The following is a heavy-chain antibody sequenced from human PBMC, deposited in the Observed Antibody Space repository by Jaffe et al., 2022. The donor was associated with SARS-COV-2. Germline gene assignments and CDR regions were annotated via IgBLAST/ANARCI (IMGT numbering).Heavy chain of an antibody. CDR3: VRDGDGVLVGYHYGMDV. CDR2: ISTSGNYI. V-gene: IGHV3-21*01. Sequence: EVQLVESGGGLVKPGGSLRLSCAASGFSLSTYSMNWVRQAPGKGLEWVSSISTSGNYIFYRDSVKGRFTISRDSAQNSLYLQMSSLRAEDTAVYYCVRDGDGVLVGYHYGMDVWGQGTTVTVSS. CDR1: GFSLSTYS. J-gene: IGHJ6*02. D-gene: IGHD2-8*02.